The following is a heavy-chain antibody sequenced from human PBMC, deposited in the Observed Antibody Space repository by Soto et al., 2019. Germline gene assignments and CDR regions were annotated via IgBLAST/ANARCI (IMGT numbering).Heavy chain of an antibody. J-gene: IGHJ3*01. V-gene: IGHV3-66*01. CDR1: GLTVSNNY. Sequence: ELQLVESGGGLVQPGGSVRLSCAVSGLTVSNNYMSWVRQAPGKGLEWVSHIYSGGDTFYSNSVRGRFTISRDSSKNTLYPQMDSLRVEDTAVYYFARDPGGSVAHGVWGQGTMVTVSS. CDR2: IYSGGDT. D-gene: IGHD3-10*01. CDR3: ARDPGGSVAHGV.